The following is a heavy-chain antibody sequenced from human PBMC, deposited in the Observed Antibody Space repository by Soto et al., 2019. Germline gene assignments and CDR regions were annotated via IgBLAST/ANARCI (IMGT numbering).Heavy chain of an antibody. V-gene: IGHV4-34*01. D-gene: IGHD2-15*01. J-gene: IGHJ4*02. CDR1: GGSFSGYY. CDR2: INHSGST. Sequence: QVQLQQWGAGLLKPSETLSLTCAVYGGSFSGYYWSWIRQPPGKGLEWIGEINHSGSTNYNPSLKSRDTISVDTSKNQFSLKLSSVTAADTAVYYCASRPGYCSGGSCYPSSTTYYFDYWGQGTLVTVSS. CDR3: ASRPGYCSGGSCYPSSTTYYFDY.